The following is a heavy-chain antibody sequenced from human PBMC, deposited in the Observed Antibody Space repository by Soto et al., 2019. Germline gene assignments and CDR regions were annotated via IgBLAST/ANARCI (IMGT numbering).Heavy chain of an antibody. D-gene: IGHD1-1*01. J-gene: IGHJ4*02. V-gene: IGHV4-59*08. Sequence: SETLSLTWTVSGGSISSYYWSWIRQPPGKGLEWIGYIYYSGSTNYNPSLKSRVTISVDTSKNQFSLKLSSVTAADTAVYYCARQSNRGRHFGYWGQGTMVNASS. CDR1: GGSISSYY. CDR2: IYYSGST. CDR3: ARQSNRGRHFGY.